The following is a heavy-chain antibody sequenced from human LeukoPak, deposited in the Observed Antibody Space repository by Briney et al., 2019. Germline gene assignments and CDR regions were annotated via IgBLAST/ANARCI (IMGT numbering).Heavy chain of an antibody. D-gene: IGHD6-25*01. J-gene: IGHJ4*02. V-gene: IGHV4-30-4*08. CDR1: GGSISSGDYY. CDR3: ARVLPRGAFDY. Sequence: PSETLSLTCTVSGGSISSGDYYWSWIRQPPGKGLEWIGYIYYSGSTYYNPSLKSRVTISVDTSKNQFSLKLSSVTAADTAVYYCARVLPRGAFDYWGQGTLVTVSS. CDR2: IYYSGST.